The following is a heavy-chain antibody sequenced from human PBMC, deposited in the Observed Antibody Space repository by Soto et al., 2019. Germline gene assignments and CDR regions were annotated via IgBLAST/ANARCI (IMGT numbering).Heavy chain of an antibody. V-gene: IGHV2-5*01. CDR2: IYWNDDK. J-gene: IGHJ4*02. CDR3: AHTWGLPFDY. Sequence: QITLKESGPPLVKPTQTLTLTCTYSGFSLRTTGVGVGWIRQPPGKALEWLGIIYWNDDKRYSPSLKNRFTLTSDISKSQVVLTMPNMDPVDTATYYCAHTWGLPFDYWGQGTLVIVSS. D-gene: IGHD3-16*01. CDR1: GFSLRTTGVG.